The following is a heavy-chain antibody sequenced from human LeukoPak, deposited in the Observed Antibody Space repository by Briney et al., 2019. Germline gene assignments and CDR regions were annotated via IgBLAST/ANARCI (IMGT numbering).Heavy chain of an antibody. V-gene: IGHV1-18*01. D-gene: IGHD3-3*02. CDR3: ARGPQIGFLEWSPPIAFDI. CDR1: DYTFTSYG. CDR2: ISGYNANT. J-gene: IGHJ3*02. Sequence: GASVKVSCKASDYTFTSYGITWVRQAPGQGLEWMGWISGYNANTSYAQKFQGRVTITTDESTSTAYMELSSLRSEDTAVYYCARGPQIGFLEWSPPIAFDIWGQGTMVTVSS.